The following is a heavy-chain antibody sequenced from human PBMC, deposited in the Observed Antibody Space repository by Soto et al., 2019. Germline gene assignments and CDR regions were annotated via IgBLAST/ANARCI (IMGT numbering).Heavy chain of an antibody. Sequence: PSETLCVPCSLCGGSFSIGAFYTGWIPQVPGRGLEWIGHVFNTVTTRYSLPLRTRLTMSIDTSANQFSMTLSSVTAADTAIHYCARGYSGSGGPDGWGQGTMVTVSS. CDR2: VFNTVTT. CDR3: ARGYSGSGGPDG. J-gene: IGHJ4*02. D-gene: IGHD3-10*01. V-gene: IGHV4-31*03. CDR1: GGSFSIGAFY.